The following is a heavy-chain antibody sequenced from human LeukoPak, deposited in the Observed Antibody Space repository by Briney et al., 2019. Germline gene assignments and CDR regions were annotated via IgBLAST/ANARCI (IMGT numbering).Heavy chain of an antibody. V-gene: IGHV3-9*01. CDR1: GFTFDDYA. CDR3: AKAIYEYSSSSGFDY. Sequence: GGSLGLSCAASGFTFDDYAMHWVRQAPGKGLEWVSGISWNSGSIGYADSVKGRFTISRDNAKNSLYLQMNSLRAEDTALYYCAKAIYEYSSSSGFDYWGPGTLVTVSS. J-gene: IGHJ4*02. D-gene: IGHD6-6*01. CDR2: ISWNSGSI.